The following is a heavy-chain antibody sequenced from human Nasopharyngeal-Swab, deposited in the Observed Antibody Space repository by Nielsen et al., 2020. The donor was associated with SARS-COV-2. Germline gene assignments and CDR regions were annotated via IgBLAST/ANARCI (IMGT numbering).Heavy chain of an antibody. CDR3: ARYSSSWYYYGMDV. V-gene: IGHV1-3*01. Sequence: ASVKASCKASGYTFTSYAMHWVRQAPGQRLEWMGWINAGNGNTKYSQKFQGRVTITRDTSASTAYMELSSLRSEDTAVYYCARYSSSWYYYGMDVWGQGTTVTVSS. CDR1: GYTFTSYA. D-gene: IGHD6-13*01. CDR2: INAGNGNT. J-gene: IGHJ6*02.